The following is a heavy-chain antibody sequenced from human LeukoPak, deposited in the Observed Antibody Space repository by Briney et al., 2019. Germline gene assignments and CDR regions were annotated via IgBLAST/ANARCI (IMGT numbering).Heavy chain of an antibody. V-gene: IGHV3-74*01. CDR3: ARDGAYSTIFY. CDR1: GFTFSSDW. J-gene: IGHJ4*01. CDR2: INSDESST. Sequence: GGSLRLSCAGSGFTFSSDWMHWVRQAPGKGLVWVSRINSDESSTSYADSVKGRFTISRDNAKNTLYLQMNSLRAEDTAVYYCARDGAYSTIFYWGQGTLVTVSS. D-gene: IGHD3-3*01.